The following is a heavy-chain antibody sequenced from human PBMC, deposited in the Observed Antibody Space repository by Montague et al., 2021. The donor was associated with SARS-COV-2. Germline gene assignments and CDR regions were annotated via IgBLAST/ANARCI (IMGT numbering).Heavy chain of an antibody. CDR2: ISFSGDST. CDR1: GFTFSSYA. D-gene: IGHD3-10*01. CDR3: AKAITYYHRYGYAFHI. J-gene: IGHJ3*02. Sequence: SLRLSCAASGFTFSSYAMGWVRQAPGKGLEWVSGISFSGDSTYYADSVKGRFTISRDNSKNTLYLQMNSLRAEDTAVYYCAKAITYYHRYGYAFHIGGQGTMVTVSS. V-gene: IGHV3-23*01.